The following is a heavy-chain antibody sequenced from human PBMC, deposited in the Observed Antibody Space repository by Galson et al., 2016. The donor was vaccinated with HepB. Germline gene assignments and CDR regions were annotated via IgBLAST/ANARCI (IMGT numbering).Heavy chain of an antibody. D-gene: IGHD3-10*01. CDR3: ARGLVGSGMDV. CDR2: ITSSSSTI. J-gene: IGHJ6*02. CDR1: GFTFSSYS. V-gene: IGHV3-48*04. Sequence: SLRLSCAASGFTFSSYSMNWVRQAPGKGPEWVSYITSSSSTIYYADSVKGRFTISRDNAKNSLYLQMSSLRVEDTALYQCARGLVGSGMDVWGQGTTVTVSS.